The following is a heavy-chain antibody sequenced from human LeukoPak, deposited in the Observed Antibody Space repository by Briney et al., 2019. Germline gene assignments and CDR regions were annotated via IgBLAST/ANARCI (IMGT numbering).Heavy chain of an antibody. J-gene: IGHJ6*02. Sequence: GGSLRLSCAASGFTFSDYYMSWIRQAPGEGLEWVSYISSSGSTICYADSVRGRFTISRDNAKNSLYLQMNSLRAEDTAVYYCAREIVVVVAAIYYYYGMDVWGQGTTVTVSS. D-gene: IGHD2-15*01. CDR3: AREIVVVVAAIYYYYGMDV. CDR1: GFTFSDYY. CDR2: ISSSGSTI. V-gene: IGHV3-11*01.